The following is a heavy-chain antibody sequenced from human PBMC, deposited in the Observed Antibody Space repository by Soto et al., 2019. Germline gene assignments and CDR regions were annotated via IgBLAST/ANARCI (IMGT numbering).Heavy chain of an antibody. D-gene: IGHD3-22*01. Sequence: PGGSLRLSCAASGFTFSSYAMSWVRQAPGKGLEWVSAISGSGGSTYYADSVKGRFTISRDNSKNTLYLQMNSLRAEDTAVYYCAKDRGRIGDYYDTTNRRKYYFDYWGQGTLVTVSS. J-gene: IGHJ4*02. CDR2: ISGSGGST. CDR1: GFTFSSYA. V-gene: IGHV3-23*01. CDR3: AKDRGRIGDYYDTTNRRKYYFDY.